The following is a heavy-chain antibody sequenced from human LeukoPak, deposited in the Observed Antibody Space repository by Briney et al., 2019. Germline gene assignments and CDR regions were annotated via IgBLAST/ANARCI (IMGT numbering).Heavy chain of an antibody. Sequence: SGGSLRLSCAASGFTFSSYAMSWVRQAPGKGLEWVSAISGSGGSTYYADSVKGRFTISRDNSKNTLYLQMNSLRAEDTAVYYCAKGILRYFDWDAFDIWGQGTMVTVSS. J-gene: IGHJ3*02. CDR1: GFTFSSYA. CDR3: AKGILRYFDWDAFDI. CDR2: ISGSGGST. D-gene: IGHD3-9*01. V-gene: IGHV3-23*01.